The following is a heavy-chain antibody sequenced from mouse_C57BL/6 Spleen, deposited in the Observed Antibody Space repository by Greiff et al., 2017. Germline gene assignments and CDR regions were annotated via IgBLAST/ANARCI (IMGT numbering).Heavy chain of an antibody. CDR3: ARKLLEGAMDY. D-gene: IGHD1-1*01. V-gene: IGHV1-82*01. CDR1: GYAFSSSW. CDR2: IYPGDGDT. Sequence: QVQLQQSGPELVKPGASVKISCKASGYAFSSSWMNWVKQRPGKGLEWIGGIYPGDGDTNYNGKFKGKATLTADKSSRTAYMQHSSLTSEDSAVYFCARKLLEGAMDYWGQGTSVTVSS. J-gene: IGHJ4*01.